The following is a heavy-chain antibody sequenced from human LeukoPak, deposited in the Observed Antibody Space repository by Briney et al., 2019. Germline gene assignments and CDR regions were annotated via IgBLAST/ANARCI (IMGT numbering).Heavy chain of an antibody. V-gene: IGHV1-69*06. J-gene: IGHJ1*01. CDR3: ATEDYGDYVAEYFQH. CDR1: GGTFSSYA. Sequence: SVKVSCKASGGTFSSYATSWVRQAPGQGLEWMGGIIPIFGTANYAQKFQGRVTMTEDTSTDTAYMELSSLRSEDTAVYYCATEDYGDYVAEYFQHWGQGTLVTVSS. CDR2: IIPIFGTA. D-gene: IGHD4-17*01.